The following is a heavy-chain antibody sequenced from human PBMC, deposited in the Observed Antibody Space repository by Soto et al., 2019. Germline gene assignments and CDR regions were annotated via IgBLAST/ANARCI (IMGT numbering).Heavy chain of an antibody. V-gene: IGHV3-33*01. Sequence: QVQLVESGGGVVQPGRSLRLSCAASGFTFSSYGMHWVRQAPGKGLEWVAVIWYDGSNKYYADSVKGRFTISRDNSKNTLYLQMNSLRAEDTVVYYCARDHSGFWSGNDYWGQGTLVTVSS. CDR1: GFTFSSYG. D-gene: IGHD3-3*01. J-gene: IGHJ4*02. CDR3: ARDHSGFWSGNDY. CDR2: IWYDGSNK.